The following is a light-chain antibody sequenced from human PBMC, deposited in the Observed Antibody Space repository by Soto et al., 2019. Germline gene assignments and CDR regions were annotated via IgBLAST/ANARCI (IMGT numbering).Light chain of an antibody. CDR2: GAS. Sequence: DIRMTQSPSAMSASVGDRVTITCRASQGIRSHLAWFQQKPGKVPKRLIYGASILQSGVPSRFSGSGSGTEFTLTISSLQPEDVATYFCLQYESYPLTFGGGAKVEIK. J-gene: IGKJ4*01. CDR3: LQYESYPLT. CDR1: QGIRSH. V-gene: IGKV1-17*03.